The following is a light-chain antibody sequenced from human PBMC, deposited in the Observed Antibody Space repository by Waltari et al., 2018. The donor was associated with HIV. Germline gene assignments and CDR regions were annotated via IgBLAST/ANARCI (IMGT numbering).Light chain of an antibody. CDR1: SSDVGGYTY. J-gene: IGLJ1*01. Sequence: QSALTQPASVSGSPGQSLTISCTGTSSDVGGYTYVSWYQQHPGKAPKLMIYDVSNRPSGVSNRFSGSKSGNTASLTISGLQAEDEADYYCSSYTSSSTLHVFGTGTKVTVL. CDR3: SSYTSSSTLHV. CDR2: DVS. V-gene: IGLV2-14*01.